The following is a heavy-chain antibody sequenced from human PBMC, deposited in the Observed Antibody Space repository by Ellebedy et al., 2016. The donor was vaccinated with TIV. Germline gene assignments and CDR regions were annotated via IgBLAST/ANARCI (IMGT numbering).Heavy chain of an antibody. CDR3: AKEEWWRFDY. CDR2: INPDGSGA. Sequence: GESLKISCVASGFSFTTHYMTWVRQAPGKGLEWLAKINPDGSGADYVDAVNVRVTLSRDNTKNSRYLQMNSLRDEDTAVYYCAKEEWWRFDYWGQGTVVTVSS. J-gene: IGHJ4*02. D-gene: IGHD2-15*01. CDR1: GFSFTTHY. V-gene: IGHV3-7*04.